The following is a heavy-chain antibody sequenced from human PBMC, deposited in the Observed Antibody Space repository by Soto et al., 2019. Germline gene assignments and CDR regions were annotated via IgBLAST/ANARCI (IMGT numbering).Heavy chain of an antibody. Sequence: VASFKVSCKASVDIFSSYAITCVRPAPRQVLAWMGGIIPTYDAPNYAQKFQGRIRITADESTTIAYLDLNSLTSEEWAVYYCARDILGSCGSTLCNSYFDPWGQGTLVTVSS. CDR1: VDIFSSYA. CDR3: ARDILGSCGSTLCNSYFDP. V-gene: IGHV1-69*13. J-gene: IGHJ5*02. D-gene: IGHD2-2*01. CDR2: IIPTYDAP.